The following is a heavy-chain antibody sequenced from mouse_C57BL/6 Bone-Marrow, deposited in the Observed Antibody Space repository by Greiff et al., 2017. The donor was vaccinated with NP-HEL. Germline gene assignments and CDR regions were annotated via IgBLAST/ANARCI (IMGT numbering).Heavy chain of an antibody. CDR2: ISYDGSN. CDR3: ARGYWYFDV. CDR1: GYSITSGYY. V-gene: IGHV3-6*01. J-gene: IGHJ1*03. Sequence: EVQLVESGPGLVKPSQSLSLTCSVTGYSITSGYYWNWIRQFPGNKLEWMGYISYDGSNNYNPSLKNRISITRDTSKNQFFLKLNSVTTEDTATYYCARGYWYFDVWGTGTTVTVSS.